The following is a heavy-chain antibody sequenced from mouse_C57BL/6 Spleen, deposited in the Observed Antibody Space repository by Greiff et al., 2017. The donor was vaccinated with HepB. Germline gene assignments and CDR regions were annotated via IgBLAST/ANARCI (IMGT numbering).Heavy chain of an antibody. Sequence: VQRVESGAELARPGASVKLSCKASGYTFTSYGISWVKQRTGQGLEWIGEIYPRSGNTYYNEKFKGKATLTADKSSSTAYMELRSLTSEDSAVYFCARDWDGYWGQGTTLTVSS. CDR3: ARDWDGY. CDR1: GYTFTSYG. V-gene: IGHV1-81*01. J-gene: IGHJ2*01. D-gene: IGHD4-1*01. CDR2: IYPRSGNT.